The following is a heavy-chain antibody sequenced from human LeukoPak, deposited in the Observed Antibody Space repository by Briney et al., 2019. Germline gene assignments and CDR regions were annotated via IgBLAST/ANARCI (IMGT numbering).Heavy chain of an antibody. CDR1: GFTFSNAW. D-gene: IGHD6-19*01. J-gene: IGHJ4*02. CDR2: IKSKTDGGTT. CDR3: ATANRAYSGGWASDY. Sequence: GGSLRLSCAASGFTFSNAWMSWVRQVPGKGLEWVGRIKSKTDGGTTDYAAPVTGRFTISRDDSKNTLYLQVNSLKTEDTAVYYCATANRAYSGGWASDYWGQGTLVAVSS. V-gene: IGHV3-15*01.